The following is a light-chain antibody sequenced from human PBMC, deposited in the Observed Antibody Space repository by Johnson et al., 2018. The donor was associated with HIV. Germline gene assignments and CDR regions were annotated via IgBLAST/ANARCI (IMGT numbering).Light chain of an antibody. CDR2: ENN. Sequence: QSVLTQPPSVSAAPGQKVTISCSGSSSNIGNNYVSWYQHLPGTAPKLLIYENNKRPSGIPDRFSGSKSGTSATLGITGLQTGDEADYYCGTWESRLRGVFGTGTKVTGL. J-gene: IGLJ1*01. CDR3: GTWESRLRGV. CDR1: SSNIGNNY. V-gene: IGLV1-51*02.